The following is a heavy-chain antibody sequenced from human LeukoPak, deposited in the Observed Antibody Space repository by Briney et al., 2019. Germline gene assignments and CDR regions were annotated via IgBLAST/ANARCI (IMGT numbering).Heavy chain of an antibody. V-gene: IGHV4-59*01. CDR3: ARDHPLPSS. J-gene: IGHJ4*02. CDR1: GGSISGNY. Sequence: SETLSLTCTVSGGSISGNYWSWTRQPPGKGLEWIGYIYYTGSTYYNPSLKSRVTISVDMSKNQFSLKLSSVTAADTAVYYCARDHPLPSSWGQGALVTVSS. CDR2: IYYTGST.